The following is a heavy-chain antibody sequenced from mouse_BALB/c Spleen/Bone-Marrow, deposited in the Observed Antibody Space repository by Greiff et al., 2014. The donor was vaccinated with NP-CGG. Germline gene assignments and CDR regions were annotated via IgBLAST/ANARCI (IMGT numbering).Heavy chain of an antibody. Sequence: VQLQESGPQLVRPGVSVKISCKASGYSFTSYWMHWVKQRPGQGLEWIGMIDPSDSETRLNQKFKDKATLTVDKSSSTAYMQLSSPTSEDSAVYYCASPSDGNPFAYWGQGTLVTVSA. CDR2: IDPSDSET. J-gene: IGHJ3*01. CDR3: ASPSDGNPFAY. CDR1: GYSFTSYW. D-gene: IGHD2-1*01. V-gene: IGHV1S126*01.